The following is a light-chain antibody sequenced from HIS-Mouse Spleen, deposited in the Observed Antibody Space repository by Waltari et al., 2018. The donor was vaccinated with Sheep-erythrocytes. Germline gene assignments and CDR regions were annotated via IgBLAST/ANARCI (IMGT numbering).Light chain of an antibody. CDR2: AAS. CDR3: LQDYNYPYT. Sequence: SVVDRVTITCRASQGIRNDLGWYQQKPGKAPKLLIYAASSLQSGVPSRFSGSGSGTDFTLTISSLQPEDFATYYCLQDYNYPYTFGQGTKLEIK. CDR1: QGIRND. V-gene: IGKV1-6*01. J-gene: IGKJ2*01.